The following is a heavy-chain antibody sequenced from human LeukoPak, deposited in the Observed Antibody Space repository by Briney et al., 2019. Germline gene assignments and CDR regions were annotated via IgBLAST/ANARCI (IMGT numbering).Heavy chain of an antibody. Sequence: SETLSLTCTVSGGSIGSYYWSWIRQPPGKGLEWIGYIYYSGSTNYNPSLKSRVTISVDTSKNQFSLKLSSVTAADTAVYYCAREYQLLFGMDVWGQGTTVTVSS. CDR3: AREYQLLFGMDV. V-gene: IGHV4-59*12. CDR2: IYYSGST. CDR1: GGSIGSYY. J-gene: IGHJ6*02. D-gene: IGHD2-2*01.